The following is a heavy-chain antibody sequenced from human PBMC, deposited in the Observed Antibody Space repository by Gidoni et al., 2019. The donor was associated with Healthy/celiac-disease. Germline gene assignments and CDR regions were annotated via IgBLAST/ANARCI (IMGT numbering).Heavy chain of an antibody. Sequence: VQLQESGPGLVKPSETLSLTCTVSGGSISSYYWSWIRQPPGKGVEWIGYIYYSGSTNYNPSLKSRVTISVDTSKNQFSLKLSSVTAADTAVYYCARTNYDYVSDYWGQGTLVTVSS. J-gene: IGHJ4*02. D-gene: IGHD3-16*01. CDR2: IYYSGST. V-gene: IGHV4-59*01. CDR1: GGSISSYY. CDR3: ARTNYDYVSDY.